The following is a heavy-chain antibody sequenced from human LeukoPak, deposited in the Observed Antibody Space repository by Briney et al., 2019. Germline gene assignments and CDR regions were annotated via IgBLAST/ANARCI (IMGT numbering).Heavy chain of an antibody. V-gene: IGHV4-4*07. CDR3: ALWGYFDSSGRHF. CDR1: GGSISSYY. CDR2: IYTSGST. D-gene: IGHD3-22*01. J-gene: IGHJ4*02. Sequence: SETLSLTCTVSGGSISSYYWSWTRQPAGKGLEWIGRIYTSGSTNYNPSLKSRVTISVDTSKNQFSLNLNSVTAADTAVYYCALWGYFDSSGRHFWGQGTLVTVSS.